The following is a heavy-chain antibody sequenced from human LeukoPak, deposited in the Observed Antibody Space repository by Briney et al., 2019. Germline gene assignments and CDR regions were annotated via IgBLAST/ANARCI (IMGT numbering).Heavy chain of an antibody. CDR2: TYYRSKWYN. V-gene: IGHV6-1*01. Sequence: SQTLSLTCAISGDSVSSNSAAWNWIRQSPSRGLEWLGRTYYRSKWYNEYAVSVKSRITINPDTSRNQFSLQLNSVTAADTAVYYCARAPTQGSYRNSSLDYWGQGTLVTVSS. CDR3: ARAPTQGSYRNSSLDY. D-gene: IGHD3-16*02. CDR1: GDSVSSNSAA. J-gene: IGHJ4*02.